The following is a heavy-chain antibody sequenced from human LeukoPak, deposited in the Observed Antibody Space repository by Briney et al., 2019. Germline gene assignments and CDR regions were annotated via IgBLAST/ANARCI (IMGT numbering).Heavy chain of an antibody. V-gene: IGHV3-23*05. J-gene: IGHJ2*01. CDR2: VDTSGSST. CDR3: ARETHYGETRYWYFDL. D-gene: IGHD4-17*01. Sequence: PGGSLRLSCAASGFTFSSYAMSWVCQAPGKGLEWVSAVDTSGSSTYYADSVRGRFSISRDNSKNILFLQTNSLRAEDTAIYYCARETHYGETRYWYFDLWGRGTLVTVSS. CDR1: GFTFSSYA.